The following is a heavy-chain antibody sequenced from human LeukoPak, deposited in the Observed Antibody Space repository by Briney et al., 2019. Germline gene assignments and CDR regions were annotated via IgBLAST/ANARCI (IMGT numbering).Heavy chain of an antibody. CDR1: GFAFSSYA. J-gene: IGHJ4*02. CDR3: AILTVTTAY. Sequence: GGSLRLSCAASGFAFSSYAMSWVRQIPGKGLEWVSGINGNGGSTNYADSVKGRFTISRDNSKNTLYLQMNSLRAEDTAVYYCAILTVTTAYWGQGTLVTVSS. CDR2: INGNGGST. V-gene: IGHV3-23*01. D-gene: IGHD4-17*01.